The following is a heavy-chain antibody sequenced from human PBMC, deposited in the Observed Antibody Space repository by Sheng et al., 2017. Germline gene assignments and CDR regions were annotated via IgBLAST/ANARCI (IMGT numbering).Heavy chain of an antibody. CDR2: IIPIFGTA. CDR1: GGTFSSYA. J-gene: IGHJ4*02. D-gene: IGHD3-9*01. V-gene: IGHV1-69*13. Sequence: QVQLVQSGAEVKKPGSSVKVSCKASGGTFSSYAISWVRQAPGQGLEWMGGIIPIFGTANYAQKFQGRVTITADESTSTAYMELSSLRSEDTAVYYCARGASLGYYDILTGYYLDYWGQGTLVTVSS. CDR3: ARGASLGYYDILTGYYLDY.